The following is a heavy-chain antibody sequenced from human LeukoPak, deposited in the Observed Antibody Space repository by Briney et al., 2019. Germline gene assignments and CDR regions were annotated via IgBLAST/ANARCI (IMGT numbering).Heavy chain of an antibody. V-gene: IGHV3-30-3*01. J-gene: IGHJ4*02. Sequence: GESLRLSCASSGFTFRSYAMHGFRQAPGKGLQWVAVISYDGSNKYYADSVKGRFTISRDNSKNTLYLQMNSLRAEDTAVYYCASFPLSMVVVSGDFDYWGQGTLVTVSS. CDR1: GFTFRSYA. D-gene: IGHD2-2*01. CDR2: ISYDGSNK. CDR3: ASFPLSMVVVSGDFDY.